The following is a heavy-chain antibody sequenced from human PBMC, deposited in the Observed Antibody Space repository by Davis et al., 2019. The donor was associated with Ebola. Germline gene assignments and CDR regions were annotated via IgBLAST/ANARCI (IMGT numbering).Heavy chain of an antibody. D-gene: IGHD2-8*02. CDR3: ASKRLMVHAIMGDV. Sequence: GSGGSTYYADAVKGRFTVSRDNSKNTLYLQMNSLRAEDTALYYCASKRLMVHAIMGDVWGQGTTVTVSS. J-gene: IGHJ6*02. V-gene: IGHV3-23*01. CDR2: GSGGST.